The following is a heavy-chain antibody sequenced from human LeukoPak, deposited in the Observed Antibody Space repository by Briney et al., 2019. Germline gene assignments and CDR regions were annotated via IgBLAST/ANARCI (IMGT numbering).Heavy chain of an antibody. J-gene: IGHJ4*02. V-gene: IGHV3-23*01. CDR2: ISGTGGTT. CDR1: GLTFGSYA. Sequence: PGGSLRLSCAASGLTFGSYAMGWVRQAPGKGLEWVSSISGTGGTTYYVDSVRGRFTISRDNSKNMVYLQMNSLRAEDTALYYCAKESPHFDYWGQGTLVTVSS. CDR3: AKESPHFDY.